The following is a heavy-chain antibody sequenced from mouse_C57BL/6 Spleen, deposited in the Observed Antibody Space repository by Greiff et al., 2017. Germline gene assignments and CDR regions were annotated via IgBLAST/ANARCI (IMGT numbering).Heavy chain of an antibody. CDR3: ARPYGNEWYFDV. J-gene: IGHJ1*03. Sequence: EVKLVESGGGLVQPGGSLKLSCAASGFTFSDYGMAWVRQAPRKGPEWVAFISNLAYSIYYADTVPGRFTISIETATNTLYLEMSSLRSEDTAVYDSARPYGNEWYFDVWGTGTTVTVSA. D-gene: IGHD2-1*01. V-gene: IGHV5-15*01. CDR1: GFTFSDYG. CDR2: ISNLAYSI.